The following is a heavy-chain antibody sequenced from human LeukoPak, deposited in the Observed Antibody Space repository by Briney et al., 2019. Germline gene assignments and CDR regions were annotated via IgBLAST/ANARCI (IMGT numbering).Heavy chain of an antibody. CDR1: GLTFSSYG. CDR2: IHYDGTYK. D-gene: IGHD6-19*01. CDR3: AKGQEWLGYFDAVEI. J-gene: IGHJ3*02. V-gene: IGHV3-30*02. Sequence: GGSLRLSCAASGLTFSSYGMHWVRQAPGKGLEWVTFIHYDGTYKYYADSVKGRFTISRDNSKNTLYLQMNSLRAEDTAVYYCAKGQEWLGYFDAVEIWGQGTMVTVSA.